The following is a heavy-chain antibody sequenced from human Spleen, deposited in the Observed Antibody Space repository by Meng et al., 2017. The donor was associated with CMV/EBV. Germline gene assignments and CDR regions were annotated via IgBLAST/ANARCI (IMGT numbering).Heavy chain of an antibody. J-gene: IGHJ5*02. V-gene: IGHV3-23*01. CDR2: ISGSGGST. CDR3: AKDRSSSLVSYCSSTSCYWDWFDP. Sequence: MSWFRQAPGKGLEWVSAISGSGGSTYYADSVKGRFTISRDNSKNTLYLQMNSLRAEDTAVYYCAKDRSSSLVSYCSSTSCYWDWFDPWGQGTLVTVSS. D-gene: IGHD2-2*01.